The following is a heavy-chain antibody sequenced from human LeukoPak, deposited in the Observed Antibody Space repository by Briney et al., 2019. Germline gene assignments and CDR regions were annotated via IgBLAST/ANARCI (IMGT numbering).Heavy chain of an antibody. CDR1: GGTFSSYA. J-gene: IGHJ5*02. Sequence: ASVKVSCKASGGTFSSYAISWVRQAPGQGLEWMGGIIPIFGTANYAQKFQGRVTTTADESTSTAYMELSSLRSEDTAVYYCARDSRIGDWNYAFWFDPWGQGTLVTVSS. CDR3: ARDSRIGDWNYAFWFDP. D-gene: IGHD1-7*01. CDR2: IIPIFGTA. V-gene: IGHV1-69*13.